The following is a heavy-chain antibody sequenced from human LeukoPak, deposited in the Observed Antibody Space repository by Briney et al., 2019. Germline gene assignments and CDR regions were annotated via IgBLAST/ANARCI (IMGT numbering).Heavy chain of an antibody. Sequence: SETLSLTCAVYGGSFSGYYWSWIRQPPGKGLEWIGEINHSGSTNYNPSLKSRVTISEDTSKNQFSLKLSSVTAADTAVYYYARGQGVTATPYYFDYWGQGTLVTVSS. CDR2: INHSGST. D-gene: IGHD2-21*02. CDR3: ARGQGVTATPYYFDY. V-gene: IGHV4-34*01. CDR1: GGSFSGYY. J-gene: IGHJ4*02.